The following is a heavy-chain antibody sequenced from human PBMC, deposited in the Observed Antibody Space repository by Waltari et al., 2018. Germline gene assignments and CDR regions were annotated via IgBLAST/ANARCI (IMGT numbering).Heavy chain of an antibody. D-gene: IGHD6-19*01. CDR2: FDPEDGET. V-gene: IGHV1-24*01. CDR3: ATGIAVAGTPPDAFDI. J-gene: IGHJ3*02. Sequence: QVQLVQSGAEVKKPGASVKVSCKVSGYTLTDLSMHWVRQAPGKGLEWMGGFDPEDGETIYAQKFQGRVTMTEDTSTDTAYMELSSLRSEDTAVYYCATGIAVAGTPPDAFDIWGQGTMVTVSS. CDR1: GYTLTDLS.